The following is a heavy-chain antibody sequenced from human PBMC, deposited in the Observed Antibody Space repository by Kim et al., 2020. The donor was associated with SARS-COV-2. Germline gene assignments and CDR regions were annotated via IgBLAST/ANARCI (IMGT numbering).Heavy chain of an antibody. CDR1: GGTFSSYD. V-gene: IGHV1-69*13. CDR2: IIPIFGTA. J-gene: IGHJ4*02. Sequence: SVKVSCKASGGTFSSYDISWVRQAPGQGLEWMGGIIPIFGTANYAQKFQGRVTITADESTSTAYMELSSLRSEDTAVYYCARDSSPAPYYFDYWGQGTLVTVSS. CDR3: ARDSSPAPYYFDY. D-gene: IGHD6-13*01.